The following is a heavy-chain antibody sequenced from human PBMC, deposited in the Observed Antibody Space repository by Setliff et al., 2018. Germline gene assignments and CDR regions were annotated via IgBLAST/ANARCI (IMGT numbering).Heavy chain of an antibody. CDR2: INFDGTST. J-gene: IGHJ4*02. Sequence: GGSLRLSCAGSRLTLSHYWMHWVRQGPGKGLVWVSYINFDGTSTNYADSVKGRFTISRDNSKNTLYLQMNSLRPEDTAVYYCARTCSGSGCYAGLESWGQGTPVTVSS. CDR1: RLTLSHYW. V-gene: IGHV3-74*01. D-gene: IGHD2-15*01. CDR3: ARTCSGSGCYAGLES.